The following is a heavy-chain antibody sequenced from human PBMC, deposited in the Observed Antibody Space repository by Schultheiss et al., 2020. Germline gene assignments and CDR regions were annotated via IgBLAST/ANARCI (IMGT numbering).Heavy chain of an antibody. CDR2: IIPIFGTP. D-gene: IGHD3-3*01. Sequence: SVKVSCKASGYTFTSYGISWVRQAPGQGLEWMGGIIPIFGTPNYAQKFQGRVTITADESTSTAYMELSSLRSEDTAVYYCARERGPLRFLEWFVDGAFDIWGQGTMVTVSS. CDR3: ARERGPLRFLEWFVDGAFDI. J-gene: IGHJ3*02. V-gene: IGHV1-69*13. CDR1: GYTFTSYG.